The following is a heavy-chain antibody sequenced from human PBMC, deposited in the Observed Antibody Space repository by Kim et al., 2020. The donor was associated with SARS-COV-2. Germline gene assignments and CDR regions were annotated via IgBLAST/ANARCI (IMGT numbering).Heavy chain of an antibody. CDR3: AREDEEKFDY. CDR2: YI. J-gene: IGHJ4*02. Sequence: YIYYADSVKGRFTISRDNAKNSLYLQMNSLRAEDTAMYYCAREDEEKFDYWGQGTLVTVSS. V-gene: IGHV3-21*01.